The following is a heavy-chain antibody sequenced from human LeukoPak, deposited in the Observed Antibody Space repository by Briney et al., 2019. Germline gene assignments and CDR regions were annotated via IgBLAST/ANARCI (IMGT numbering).Heavy chain of an antibody. CDR2: INHSGRP. CDR3: ARGRAGGTWIQLRAYNWFDP. J-gene: IGHJ5*02. Sequence: PSETLSLTCAVYGGSFSGYYRSWIRQPPGKGLEWIGEINHSGRPNYNPSLKSRATISADPSKNQFSLKLTSGTAADTAVYYCARGRAGGTWIQLRAYNWFDPWGQGTLVTVSS. V-gene: IGHV4-34*01. D-gene: IGHD5-18*01. CDR1: GGSFSGYY.